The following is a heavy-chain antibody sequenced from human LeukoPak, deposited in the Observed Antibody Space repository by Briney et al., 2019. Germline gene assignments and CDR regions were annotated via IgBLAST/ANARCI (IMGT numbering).Heavy chain of an antibody. D-gene: IGHD3/OR15-3a*01. Sequence: ASVKGRFTISRDNAKNSLYLQMNTLRAEDTAVYYCARVPLEASGADFWGEGTLVTVSS. V-gene: IGHV3-7*01. J-gene: IGHJ4*02. CDR3: ARVPLEASGADF.